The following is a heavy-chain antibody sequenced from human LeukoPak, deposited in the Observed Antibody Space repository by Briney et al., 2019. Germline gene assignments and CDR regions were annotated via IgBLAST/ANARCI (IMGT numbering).Heavy chain of an antibody. V-gene: IGHV1-8*01. D-gene: IGHD6-13*01. CDR2: MNPNSGNT. J-gene: IGHJ6*02. CDR1: GYTFTSYD. CDR3: ARVISSSWYRYYYGMDV. Sequence: ASVKVSCKASGYTFTSYDINWVRQATGQGLEWMGWMNPNSGNTGYAQKLQGRVTMTRNTSISTAYMELSSLRSEDTAVYYCARVISSSWYRYYYGMDVWGQGTTVTVSS.